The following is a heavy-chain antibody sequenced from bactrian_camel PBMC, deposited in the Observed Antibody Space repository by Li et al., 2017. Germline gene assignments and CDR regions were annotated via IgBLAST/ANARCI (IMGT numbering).Heavy chain of an antibody. CDR1: AYTYQ. D-gene: IGHD3*01. V-gene: IGHV3S53*01. Sequence: HVQLVESGGGSAQAGGSLRLSCFASAYTYQMAWFRQAPGKEREGVAAIYGAGSPIYANSVKGRFTFSQDNAKNTVYLQMNSLKPEDTAVYYCAAGRLSDRWRHKACGWVMLRYWGQGTQVTVS. CDR2: IYGAGSP. CDR3: AAGRLSDRWRHKACGWVMLRY. J-gene: IGHJ4*01.